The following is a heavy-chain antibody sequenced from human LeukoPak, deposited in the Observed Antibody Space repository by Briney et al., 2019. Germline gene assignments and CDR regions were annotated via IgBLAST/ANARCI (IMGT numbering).Heavy chain of an antibody. CDR3: ARAHDRARTFDY. V-gene: IGHV4-61*02. Sequence: TSETLSLTCTVSGGSISSGSYYWSWIRQPAGKGPEWIGRIYTSGSTNYNPSLKSRVTISVDTSKNQFSLKLSSVTAADTAVYYCARAHDRARTFDYWGQGTLVTVSS. CDR1: GGSISSGSYY. CDR2: IYTSGST. J-gene: IGHJ4*02. D-gene: IGHD3-22*01.